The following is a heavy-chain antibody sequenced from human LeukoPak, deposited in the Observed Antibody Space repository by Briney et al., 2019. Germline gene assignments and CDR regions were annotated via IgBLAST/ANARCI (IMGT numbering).Heavy chain of an antibody. J-gene: IGHJ4*02. D-gene: IGHD3-10*01. CDR1: GYTFTGYY. CDR3: ARADRITMVRGVIRPPDY. CDR2: INPNSGGT. Sequence: ASVKVSCKASGYTFTGYYMHWVRQAPGQGLEWMGWINPNSGGTNYGQKFQGRVTMTRGTSIRTAYMELSRLRSDDTAVYYCARADRITMVRGVIRPPDYWGQGTLVTVSS. V-gene: IGHV1-2*02.